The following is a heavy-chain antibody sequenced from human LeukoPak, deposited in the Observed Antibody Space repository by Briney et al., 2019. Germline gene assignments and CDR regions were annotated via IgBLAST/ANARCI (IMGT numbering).Heavy chain of an antibody. CDR2: IYYSGNT. J-gene: IGHJ3*02. CDR1: GVSISSSNSY. CDR3: ARPSSGWYRVDAFDI. V-gene: IGHV4-39*01. Sequence: PSETLSLTCTVSGVSISSSNSYWGWIRQPPGKGLEWIGSIYYSGNTYYNASLKSQVSISIDTSKNRFSLKLTSVTATDTAVYYCARPSSGWYRVDAFDIWGQGTMVTVSS. D-gene: IGHD6-19*01.